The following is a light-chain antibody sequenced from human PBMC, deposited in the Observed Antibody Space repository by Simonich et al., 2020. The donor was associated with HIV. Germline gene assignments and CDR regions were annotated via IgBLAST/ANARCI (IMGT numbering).Light chain of an antibody. CDR1: QSVSSN. J-gene: IGKJ4*01. CDR3: QQYNNWPT. V-gene: IGKV3D-15*01. Sequence: EIVMTQSPATLSVSPGERATLSCRDSQSVSSNLAWYQQKPGQAPRLLIYDASSRATGIPDRFSGSGSGTDFTLTISRLEPEDFAVYYCQQYNNWPTFGGGTKVEIK. CDR2: DAS.